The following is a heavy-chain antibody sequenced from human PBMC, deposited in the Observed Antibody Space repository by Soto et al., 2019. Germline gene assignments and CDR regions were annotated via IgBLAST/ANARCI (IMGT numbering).Heavy chain of an antibody. J-gene: IGHJ6*02. Sequence: GGSLRLSCAASGFTFSSYDMHWVRQAPGKGLEWVAVISYDGSNKYYADSVKGRFTISRDNSKNTLYLQMNSLRAEDTAVYYCASPPSGRRFLVDFRYYYYGMDVWGQGTTVTVSS. CDR1: GFTFSSYD. V-gene: IGHV3-30-3*01. D-gene: IGHD3-3*01. CDR3: ASPPSGRRFLVDFRYYYYGMDV. CDR2: ISYDGSNK.